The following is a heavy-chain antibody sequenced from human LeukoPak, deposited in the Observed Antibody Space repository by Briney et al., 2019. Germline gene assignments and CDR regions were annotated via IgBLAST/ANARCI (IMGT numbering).Heavy chain of an antibody. CDR3: AKGDSSSFDY. J-gene: IGHJ4*02. Sequence: ASVKVSCKASGYTFTGYYMHWVRQAPGHGLEWMGRINPNSGGTNYAQKFQGRVTMTRDASISTAYMELSRLRSDDTAVYYCAKGDSSSFDYWGQGTLVTVSS. CDR2: INPNSGGT. D-gene: IGHD6-13*01. CDR1: GYTFTGYY. V-gene: IGHV1-2*06.